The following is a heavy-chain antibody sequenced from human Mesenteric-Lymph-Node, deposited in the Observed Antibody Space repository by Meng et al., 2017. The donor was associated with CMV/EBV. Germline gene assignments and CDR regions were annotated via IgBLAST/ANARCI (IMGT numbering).Heavy chain of an antibody. CDR2: ISSSSSYI. CDR3: ARERVYDSASTY. D-gene: IGHD5/OR15-5a*01. J-gene: IGHJ4*02. Sequence: GGSLRLSCAASGFSVSKNYMNWVRQAPGKGLEWVSSISSSSSYIYYADSVKGRFTISRDNAKNSLYLQMNSLRAEDTAVYYCARERVYDSASTYWGQGTLVTVSS. V-gene: IGHV3-21*01. CDR1: GFSVSKNY.